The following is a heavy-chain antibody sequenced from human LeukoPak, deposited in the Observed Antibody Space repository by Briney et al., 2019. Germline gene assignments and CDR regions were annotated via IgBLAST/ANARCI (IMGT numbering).Heavy chain of an antibody. CDR1: GGSISDYF. Sequence: PSETLSLTCTISGGSISDYFWTWVRQPAGKGLEWIGRDSATGSTNYNPSLKSRITMSVDTSKNQFSLKLSSVTAADTAVYYCARGTIAVAGPDYWGQGTLVTVSS. V-gene: IGHV4-4*07. CDR2: DSATGST. J-gene: IGHJ4*02. CDR3: ARGTIAVAGPDY. D-gene: IGHD6-19*01.